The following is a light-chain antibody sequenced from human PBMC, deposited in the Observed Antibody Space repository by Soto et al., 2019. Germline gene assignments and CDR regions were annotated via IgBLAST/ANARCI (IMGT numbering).Light chain of an antibody. CDR1: QSVNTN. CDR2: DAS. V-gene: IGKV3-11*01. CDR3: QHRSSWPA. J-gene: IGKJ5*01. Sequence: EIVLTQSPATLSLSPGDRATLSCRASQSVNTNLAWYQQQPGQAPRLLIFDASNRATGIPPRFSGSGSGTDFTLTIGSLEPEDFAVYYCQHRSSWPAFGQGTRLEIK.